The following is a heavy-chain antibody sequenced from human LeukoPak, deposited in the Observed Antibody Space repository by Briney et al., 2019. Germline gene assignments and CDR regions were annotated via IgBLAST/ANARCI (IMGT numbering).Heavy chain of an antibody. CDR3: ARADCSSTSCLNAFDM. CDR2: INPNSGGT. D-gene: IGHD2-2*01. Sequence: ASVKVSCKASGYTFTGYYMHWVRQAPGQGLEWMGRINPNSGGTNYAQKFQGRVTMTRDTSISTAYMELSRLRSDDTAVYYCARADCSSTSCLNAFDMWDQGTMVTVSS. J-gene: IGHJ3*02. CDR1: GYTFTGYY. V-gene: IGHV1-2*06.